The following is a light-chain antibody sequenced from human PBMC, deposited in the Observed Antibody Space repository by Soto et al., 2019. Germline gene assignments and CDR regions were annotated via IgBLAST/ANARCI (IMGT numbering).Light chain of an antibody. V-gene: IGLV2-23*02. CDR2: EVN. Sequence: QSALTQPASVSGSPGQSSTISCTGTNSDVGSYDLVSWYQQHPGKAPKLMIFEVNKRPSGVSNRFSGSKSGNTASLTISGLQSEDESDYYCCSYAGGSTYVLFGGGTKVTVL. CDR1: NSDVGSYDL. CDR3: CSYAGGSTYVL. J-gene: IGLJ3*02.